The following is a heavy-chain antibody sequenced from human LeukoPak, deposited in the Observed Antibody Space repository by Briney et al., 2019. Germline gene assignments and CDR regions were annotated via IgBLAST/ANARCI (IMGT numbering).Heavy chain of an antibody. J-gene: IGHJ4*02. D-gene: IGHD4-11*01. Sequence: SETLSLTCTVSGGSISSGGYHWSWIRQPPGKGLEWIGYIYHSGSTYYNPSLKSRVTISVDRSKNQFSLKLSSVTAADTAVYYCAREIMTTRVFDYWGQGTLVTVSS. V-gene: IGHV4-30-2*01. CDR3: AREIMTTRVFDY. CDR1: GGSISSGGYH. CDR2: IYHSGST.